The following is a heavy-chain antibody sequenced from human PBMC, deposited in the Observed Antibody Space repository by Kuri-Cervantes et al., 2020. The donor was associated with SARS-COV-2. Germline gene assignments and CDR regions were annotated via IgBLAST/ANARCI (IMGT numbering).Heavy chain of an antibody. J-gene: IGHJ4*02. Sequence: ETLSLTCTVSGGSISSSSYYWGWIRQPPGKGLEWVSSISSSSSYIYYADSVKGRFTISRDNAKNSLYLQMNSLRAEDTAVYYCARDLYGAARRYFDYWGQGTLVTVSS. CDR3: ARDLYGAARRYFDY. V-gene: IGHV3-21*01. D-gene: IGHD6-6*01. CDR1: GGSISSSS. CDR2: ISSSSSYI.